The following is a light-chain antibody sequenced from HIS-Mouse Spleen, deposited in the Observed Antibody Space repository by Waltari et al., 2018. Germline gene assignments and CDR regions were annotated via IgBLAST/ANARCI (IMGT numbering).Light chain of an antibody. V-gene: IGLV2-8*01. CDR1: RSDVGGYNY. J-gene: IGLJ1*01. CDR2: EVS. CDR3: SSYAGSNNSLYV. Sequence: QSALTQPPSASGSPGQSVTISCTGTRSDVGGYNYVSWYQQHPAKAPKLMIYEVSKRPSGVPDRFSGSKSGNTASLTVSGLQAEDEADYYCSSYAGSNNSLYVFGTGTKVTVL.